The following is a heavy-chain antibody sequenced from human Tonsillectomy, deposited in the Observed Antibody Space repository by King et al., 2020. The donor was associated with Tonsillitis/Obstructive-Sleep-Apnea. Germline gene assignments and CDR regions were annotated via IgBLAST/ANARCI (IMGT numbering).Heavy chain of an antibody. CDR3: ARTPNDYGSGSYSYFAY. CDR1: GFTFSSYE. D-gene: IGHD3-10*01. Sequence: VQLVESGGGLVQPGGSLRLSCAASGFTFSSYEMNWVRQAPGKGLEWVSYISSSGSTIYYADSVKGRFTISRDNAKNSLYLQMNSLRAEDTAVYYCARTPNDYGSGSYSYFAYWGQGTLVTVSS. V-gene: IGHV3-48*03. J-gene: IGHJ4*02. CDR2: ISSSGSTI.